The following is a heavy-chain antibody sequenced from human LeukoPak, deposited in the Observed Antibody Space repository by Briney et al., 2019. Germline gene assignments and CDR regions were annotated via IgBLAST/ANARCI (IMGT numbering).Heavy chain of an antibody. J-gene: IGHJ4*02. Sequence: SETLSLTCTVSGGSVSSGSYYWSWVRQPPGRGLEWIAYIHYSGSAAYNPSLKSRVTISRDMSTNQFSLKMTSVTAADTAVYFCARDMGAPDYGSYSVDYWGQGTLVTVSS. CDR2: IHYSGSA. CDR3: ARDMGAPDYGSYSVDY. CDR1: GGSVSSGSYY. D-gene: IGHD4-23*01. V-gene: IGHV4-61*01.